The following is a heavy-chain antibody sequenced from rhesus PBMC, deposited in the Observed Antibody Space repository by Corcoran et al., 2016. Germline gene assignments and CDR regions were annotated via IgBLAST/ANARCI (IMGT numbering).Heavy chain of an antibody. Sequence: QVQLQESGPGLVKPSETLSLTCAVSGGSISDRYYLIWIRRPPGKGLEWIGYIYGSGGSTYYNPSLKRRVTISTDTSKNQFSLKLSSVTAADTAVYYCARAGGYSGYFDYWGQGVLVTVSS. CDR2: IYGSGGST. D-gene: IGHD1-44*01. CDR3: ARAGGYSGYFDY. CDR1: GGSISDRYY. J-gene: IGHJ4*01. V-gene: IGHV4-106*01.